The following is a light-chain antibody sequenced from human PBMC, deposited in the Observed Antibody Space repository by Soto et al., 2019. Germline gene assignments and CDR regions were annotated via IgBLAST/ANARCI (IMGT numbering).Light chain of an antibody. Sequence: AIRMTQSPSSFSASTGDRVTITCRASQGISSYLAWYQQKPGKAPKLLIYAASTFQSGVPSRFSGIGSGTDFTLTIVCLQSEDVATYYCKQYYSYPNTFGQGTRLEIK. J-gene: IGKJ5*01. CDR2: AAS. CDR1: QGISSY. V-gene: IGKV1-8*01. CDR3: KQYYSYPNT.